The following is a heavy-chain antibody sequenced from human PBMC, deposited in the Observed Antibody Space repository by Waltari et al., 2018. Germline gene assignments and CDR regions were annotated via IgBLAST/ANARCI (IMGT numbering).Heavy chain of an antibody. V-gene: IGHV1-3*01. D-gene: IGHD1-20*01. CDR3: ARSLNWNDAGDY. CDR2: INAGKGNK. CDR1: GYTFTSYA. Sequence: QVQLVQSGAEVKKPGASVKVSCKASGYTFTSYAMHWVRQAPGQRLEWMGWINAGKGNKKYSQKFQGRVTITRDTAASTAYMELSSLRSEDTAVYYCARSLNWNDAGDYWGQGTLVTVSS. J-gene: IGHJ4*02.